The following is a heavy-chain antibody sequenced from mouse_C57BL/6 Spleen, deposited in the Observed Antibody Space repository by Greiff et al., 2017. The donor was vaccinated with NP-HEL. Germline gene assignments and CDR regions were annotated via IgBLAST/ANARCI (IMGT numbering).Heavy chain of an antibody. CDR3: AREGSAWFAY. Sequence: EVKLKESGGGLVKPGGSLKLSCAASGFTFSSYAMPWVRQTPEKRLEWVATISAGGSYTYYPDNVKGRFTISRDNAKNNLYLQMSHLKSEDTAMYYCAREGSAWFAYWGQGTLVTVSA. J-gene: IGHJ3*01. V-gene: IGHV5-4*03. D-gene: IGHD1-1*02. CDR2: ISAGGSYT. CDR1: GFTFSSYA.